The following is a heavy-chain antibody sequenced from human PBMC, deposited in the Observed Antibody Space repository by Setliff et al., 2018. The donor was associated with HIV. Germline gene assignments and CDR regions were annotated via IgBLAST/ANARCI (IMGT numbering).Heavy chain of an antibody. CDR2: INPNSGGT. CDR1: GYTFTGYY. CDR3: ARDPGYCSGGSCYSGGVDY. J-gene: IGHJ4*02. Sequence: ASVKVSCKASGYTFTGYYMHWVLQAPGQGIEWMGCINPNSGGTNYAQKFQGRVTMTRDTSITTAYMELSRLRSDDTAVYYCARDPGYCSGGSCYSGGVDYWGQGTLVTVSS. V-gene: IGHV1-2*02. D-gene: IGHD2-15*01.